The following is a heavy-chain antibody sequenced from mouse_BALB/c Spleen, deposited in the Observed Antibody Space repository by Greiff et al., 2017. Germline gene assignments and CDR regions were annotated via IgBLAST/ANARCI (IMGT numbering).Heavy chain of an antibody. CDR3: ARSGGYPWFAY. J-gene: IGHJ3*01. CDR1: GYTFTSYW. Sequence: QVQLQQPGAELVKPGASVKLSCKASGYTFTSYWMHWVKQRPGQGLEWIGEINPSNGRTNYNETFKSKATLTVDKSSSTAYMQLSSLTSEDSAVYYCARSGGYPWFAYWGQGTLVTVSA. D-gene: IGHD2-2*01. V-gene: IGHV1S81*02. CDR2: INPSNGRT.